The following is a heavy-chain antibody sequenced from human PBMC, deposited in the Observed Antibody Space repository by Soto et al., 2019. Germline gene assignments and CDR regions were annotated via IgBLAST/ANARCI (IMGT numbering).Heavy chain of an antibody. CDR2: IYYSGDT. D-gene: IGHD6-13*01. V-gene: IGHV4-31*03. CDR3: ARLAYSSRGGQFFDY. J-gene: IGHJ4*02. Sequence: QVQLQESGPGLVEPSQTLSLTCNVSGDSISSGGCHWSWIRQHPGKGLEWIVYIYYSGDTYYNPSLKSRVAISVHTSKKQFSLNLSSATAADTAVYYCARLAYSSRGGQFFDYWGQGVLVTVSS. CDR1: GDSISSGGCH.